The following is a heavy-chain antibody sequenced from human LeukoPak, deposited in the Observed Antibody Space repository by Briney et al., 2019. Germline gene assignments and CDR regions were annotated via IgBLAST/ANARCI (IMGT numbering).Heavy chain of an antibody. D-gene: IGHD6-6*01. CDR2: INWNGGST. CDR3: ARDNGGSSAGYFDY. Sequence: PGGSLRLSCAASGFTFDDYGMSWVRQAPGKGLEWVSGINWNGGSTGYADSVKGRFTISRDNAKNSLYLQMNSLRAEDTALYYCARDNGGSSAGYFDYWGQGTLVTVSS. CDR1: GFTFDDYG. V-gene: IGHV3-20*04. J-gene: IGHJ4*02.